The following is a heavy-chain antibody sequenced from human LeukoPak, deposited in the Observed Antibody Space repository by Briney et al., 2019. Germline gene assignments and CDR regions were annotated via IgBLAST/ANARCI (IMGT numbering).Heavy chain of an antibody. CDR3: AKCIAVAYYYGMDV. Sequence: GGSLRLSCAASGFTFRHYAMHWVRQAPGKGLEWVALISNDGSDKYYADSVRGRFTISRDNSKNTLDLQMNSLRAEDTAVYYCAKCIAVAYYYGMDVWGQGTTVTVSS. CDR1: GFTFRHYA. CDR2: ISNDGSDK. D-gene: IGHD6-19*01. V-gene: IGHV3-30*18. J-gene: IGHJ6*02.